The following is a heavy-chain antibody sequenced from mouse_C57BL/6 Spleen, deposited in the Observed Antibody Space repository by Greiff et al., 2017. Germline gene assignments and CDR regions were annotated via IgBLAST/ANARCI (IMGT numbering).Heavy chain of an antibody. V-gene: IGHV1-58*01. CDR2: IYIGNGYT. D-gene: IGHD2-5*01. J-gene: IGHJ4*01. CDR1: GYTFTSYG. CDR3: ARWSYYSNYENYYARYD. Sequence: EVQLQQSGAELVRPGSSVKMSCKTSGYTFTSYGINWVKQRPGQGLEWIGYIYIGNGYTEYNEKFKGKATLTSDTSSSTTYMQLSSLTSEDSAIYFCARWSYYSNYENYYARYDWGQGTSVTVSS.